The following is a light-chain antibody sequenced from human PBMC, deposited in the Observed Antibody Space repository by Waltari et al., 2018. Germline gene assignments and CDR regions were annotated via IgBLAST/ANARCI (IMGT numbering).Light chain of an antibody. CDR3: QQYNNWPPT. V-gene: IGKV3-15*01. CDR1: QSVSAD. CDR2: GAS. J-gene: IGKJ4*01. Sequence: EVVMTQSPVTLSVSPGERATLTCRASQSVSADLAWYQQKPGQAPRLLIYGASIRATGIPVRFSGSGSGTEFTLTISSLQSEDLATYYCQQYNNWPPTFGGGTKVQIK.